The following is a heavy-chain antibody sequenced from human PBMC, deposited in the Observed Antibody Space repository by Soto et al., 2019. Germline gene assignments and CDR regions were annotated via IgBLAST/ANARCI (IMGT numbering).Heavy chain of an antibody. J-gene: IGHJ6*03. CDR3: ARAGDTIFGVVSTTNYYYYYYMDV. V-gene: IGHV1-46*03. CDR2: INPSGGST. D-gene: IGHD3-3*01. Sequence: ASVKVSCKASGYTFTSYYMHWVRQAPGQGLEWMGIINPSGGSTSYAQKFQGRVTMTRDTSTSTVYMELSSLRSEDTAVYYCARAGDTIFGVVSTTNYYYYYYMDVWGKGTTVTVPS. CDR1: GYTFTSYY.